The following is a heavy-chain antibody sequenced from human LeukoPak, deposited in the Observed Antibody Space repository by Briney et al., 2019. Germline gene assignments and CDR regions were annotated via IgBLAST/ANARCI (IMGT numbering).Heavy chain of an antibody. Sequence: SETLSLTCTVSGGSISSGGYYWSWIRQPPGKGLEWIGEINHSGSTNYNPSLKSRVTISVDTSKNQFSLKLSSVTAADTAVYYCARATRDSSGYYADYWGQGTLVTVSS. J-gene: IGHJ4*02. CDR1: GGSISSGGYY. V-gene: IGHV4-39*07. D-gene: IGHD3-22*01. CDR2: INHSGST. CDR3: ARATRDSSGYYADY.